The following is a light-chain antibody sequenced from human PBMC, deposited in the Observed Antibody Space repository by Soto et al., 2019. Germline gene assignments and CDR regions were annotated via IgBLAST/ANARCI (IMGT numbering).Light chain of an antibody. V-gene: IGKV3-20*01. CDR1: QSVSSY. J-gene: IGKJ1*01. CDR3: QQYGTSPQT. CDR2: GAS. Sequence: EIVLTQSPATLSLSPVERATLYFRASQSVSSYLAWYQQKPGQAPRLLIYGASSRATGIPDRFSGSGSGTDFTLTISRLEPEDFAVYYCQQYGTSPQTCGQGTKGDIK.